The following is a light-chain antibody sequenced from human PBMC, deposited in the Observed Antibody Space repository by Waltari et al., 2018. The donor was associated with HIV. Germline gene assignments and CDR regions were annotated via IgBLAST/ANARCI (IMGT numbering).Light chain of an antibody. J-gene: IGKJ2*01. CDR1: QEIGTY. V-gene: IGKV1-8*01. Sequence: AIRMTQSPSSLSASPGDRVTISCRASQEIGTYLAWYQQKPGEVPELLMYSASTLQSGRPSRFNGSGAGTNFTLTIDCLQSEEFATEYCQQYYSYPQAFGQGTKLEIK. CDR2: SAS. CDR3: QQYYSYPQA.